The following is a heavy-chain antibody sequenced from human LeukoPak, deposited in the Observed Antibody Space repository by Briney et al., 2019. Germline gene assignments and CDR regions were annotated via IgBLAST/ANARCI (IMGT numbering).Heavy chain of an antibody. CDR3: AKVTDGSRIAAAGTRDY. V-gene: IGHV3-23*01. CDR2: ISGSGGST. CDR1: GFTFSSYA. J-gene: IGHJ4*02. D-gene: IGHD6-13*01. Sequence: GGSLRLSCAASGFTFSSYAMSWVRQAPGKGLEWVSAISGSGGSTYYADSVKGRFTISRDNSKNTLYLQMNSLRAEDTAVYYCAKVTDGSRIAAAGTRDYWGQGTLVTVSS.